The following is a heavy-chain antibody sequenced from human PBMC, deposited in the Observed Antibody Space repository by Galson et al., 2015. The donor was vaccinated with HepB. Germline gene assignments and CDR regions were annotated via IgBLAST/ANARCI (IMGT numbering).Heavy chain of an antibody. CDR3: ARDTINPWLLSDY. CDR1: GFTFSSYW. V-gene: IGHV3-7*03. Sequence: SLRLSCAASGFTFSSYWMSWVRQAPGKGLEWVANIKQDGSEKYYVDSVKGRFTISRDNAKNSLYLQMNSLRAEDTAVYYCARDTINPWLLSDYWGQGTLVTVSS. D-gene: IGHD5-24*01. J-gene: IGHJ4*02. CDR2: IKQDGSEK.